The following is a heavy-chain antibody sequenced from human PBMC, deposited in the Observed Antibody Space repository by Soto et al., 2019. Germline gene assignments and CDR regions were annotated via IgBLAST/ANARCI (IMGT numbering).Heavy chain of an antibody. Sequence: ASVKVSCKASGYTFTSYAMHWVRQAPGQRLEWMGWINAGNGNTKYSQKFQGRVTITRDTSASTAYMELSSLRSEDTAVYYCAKTGVPYCSSTSCYAHGWLDYWGQGTLVTVSS. V-gene: IGHV1-3*01. CDR3: AKTGVPYCSSTSCYAHGWLDY. CDR1: GYTFTSYA. J-gene: IGHJ4*02. CDR2: INAGNGNT. D-gene: IGHD2-2*01.